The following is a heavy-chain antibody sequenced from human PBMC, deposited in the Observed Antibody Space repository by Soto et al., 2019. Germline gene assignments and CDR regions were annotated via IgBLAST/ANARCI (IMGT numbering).Heavy chain of an antibody. CDR3: ARIGYCSGGNCYSAFDI. V-gene: IGHV1-18*01. D-gene: IGHD2-15*01. J-gene: IGHJ3*02. CDR2: ISGYKGDT. CDR1: GDTFISSG. Sequence: VQSGAEVKKPGASVKVSCKASGDTFISSGISWVRQAPGKGLEWMGWISGYKGDTNYAQKFQGRVTLNTETSTRTGYMEMRRLTPGDTAIYYCARIGYCSGGNCYSAFDIWGKGTLVTGSS.